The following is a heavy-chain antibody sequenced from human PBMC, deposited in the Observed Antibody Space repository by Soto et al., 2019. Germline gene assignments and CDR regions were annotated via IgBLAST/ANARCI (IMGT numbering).Heavy chain of an antibody. J-gene: IGHJ4*02. V-gene: IGHV1-46*01. D-gene: IGHD3-16*02. CDR3: AYSPYDYVWGSYRAFDY. CDR2: INPSGGST. CDR1: GYTFTSYY. Sequence: ASVKVSCKASGYTFTSYYMHWVRQAPGQGLEWMGIINPSGGSTSYAQKFQGRVTMTRDTSTSTVYMELSSLRSEDTAVYYCAYSPYDYVWGSYRAFDYWGQGTLVTVS.